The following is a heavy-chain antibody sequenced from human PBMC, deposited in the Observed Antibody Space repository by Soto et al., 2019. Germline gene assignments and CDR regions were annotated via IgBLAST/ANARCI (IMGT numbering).Heavy chain of an antibody. J-gene: IGHJ6*03. CDR2: MNPNSGNT. CDR3: ARGRKIVATISPAATYDYYYYMDV. Sequence: ASVKVSCKASGYTFTSYDINWVRQATGQGLEWMGWMNPNSGNTGYAQKFQGRVTMTRNTSISTAYMELSSLRSEDTAVYYCARGRKIVATISPAATYDYYYYMDVWG. CDR1: GYTFTSYD. D-gene: IGHD5-12*01. V-gene: IGHV1-8*01.